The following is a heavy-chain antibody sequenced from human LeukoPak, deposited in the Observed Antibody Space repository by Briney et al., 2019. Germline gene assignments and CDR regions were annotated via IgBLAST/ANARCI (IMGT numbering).Heavy chain of an antibody. CDR3: ASGIAAAGSFDC. Sequence: PGGSLRLSCTASGFTFSSYAMHWVRQAPGKGLEWVAVIWYDGSNKYYADSVKGRFTLSRDNSKNTLYLQINSLRAEDTAVYYCASGIAAAGSFDCWGQGTLVTVSS. CDR1: GFTFSSYA. V-gene: IGHV3-33*08. CDR2: IWYDGSNK. J-gene: IGHJ4*02. D-gene: IGHD6-13*01.